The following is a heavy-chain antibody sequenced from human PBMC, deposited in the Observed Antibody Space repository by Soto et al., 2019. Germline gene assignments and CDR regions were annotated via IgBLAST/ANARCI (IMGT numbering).Heavy chain of an antibody. CDR2: IKQDGSEK. V-gene: IGHV3-7*01. CDR1: GFNFSSYW. J-gene: IGHJ3*01. D-gene: IGHD3-16*01. CDR3: ARLRGDF. Sequence: EVQLVESGGGLVQPGGSLRLSCAASGFNFSSYWMTWVRRAPGKGLEWVANIKQDGSEKYYVESVKGRFTISRDNAKNSLYLQMNSLRAEDTAVYYCARLRGDFWGQGTMVTVSS.